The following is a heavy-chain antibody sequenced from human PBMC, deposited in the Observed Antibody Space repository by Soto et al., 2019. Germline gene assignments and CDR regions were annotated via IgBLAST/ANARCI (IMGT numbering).Heavy chain of an antibody. J-gene: IGHJ4*02. CDR3: VKDVGYGFILYDF. Sequence: LRLSCTASGFTFSSFGMTWVRQAPGKGLEWVSTVNGGGDSTHYADSVKGRFSIFRDNSKNTVYLQMNSLRAEDSAIYYCVKDVGYGFILYDFWGQGTLVTVSS. D-gene: IGHD3-16*01. CDR2: VNGGGDST. CDR1: GFTFSSFG. V-gene: IGHV3-23*01.